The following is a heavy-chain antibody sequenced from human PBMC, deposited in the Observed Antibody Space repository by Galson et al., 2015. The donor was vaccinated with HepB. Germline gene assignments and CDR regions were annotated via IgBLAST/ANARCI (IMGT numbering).Heavy chain of an antibody. CDR1: RSTFSDYY. V-gene: IGHV3-11*06. CDR3: ARVAHSDYGDHAHFDY. J-gene: IGHJ4*02. Sequence: SLRLSCAASRSTFSDYYMTWIRQAPGKGLEWLSYISGGATYTNYANSVKGRFTISRDNAKNSLYLHMRGLRDDDTALYYCARVAHSDYGDHAHFDYWGQGTLVTVSS. D-gene: IGHD4-17*01. CDR2: ISGGATYT.